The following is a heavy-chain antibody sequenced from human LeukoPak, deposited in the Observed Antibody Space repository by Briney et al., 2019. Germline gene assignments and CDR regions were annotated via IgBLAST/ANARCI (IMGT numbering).Heavy chain of an antibody. J-gene: IGHJ3*02. V-gene: IGHV4-59*01. CDR3: ARVGGIAVAGTDAFDI. D-gene: IGHD6-19*01. Sequence: SETLSLTCTLSGGSISSYYWSWIPQPPGKGQEWIGYIYYSGSTNYNPSLKSRVTISVDTSKNQFFLKLSSVAAADTAVYYCARVGGIAVAGTDAFDIWGQGTMVTVSS. CDR2: IYYSGST. CDR1: GGSISSYY.